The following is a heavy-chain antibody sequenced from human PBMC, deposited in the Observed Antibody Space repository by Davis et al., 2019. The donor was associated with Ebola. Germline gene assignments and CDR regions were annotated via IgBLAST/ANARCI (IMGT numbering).Heavy chain of an antibody. D-gene: IGHD6-19*01. V-gene: IGHV4-39*07. J-gene: IGHJ4*02. CDR2: IYYTGGT. CDR1: GGSVSSFTDY. CDR3: ARNTSGFGHFDF. Sequence: PGGSLRLSCTVSGGSVSSFTDYWSWIRQPPGKGLEWIATIYYTGGTYYNPSLKSRLTISVDTSSNQFSLKVTSVTAADTAVYFCARNTSGFGHFDFWGQGTLVTVSS.